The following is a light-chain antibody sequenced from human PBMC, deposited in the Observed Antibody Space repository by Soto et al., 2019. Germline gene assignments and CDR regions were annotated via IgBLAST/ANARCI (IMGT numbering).Light chain of an antibody. J-gene: IGKJ2*01. Sequence: DIQMTQSPSTLSASVGDRVTITCRASQSISSGLAWYQQKPGKPPNLLIYDASSLESGVPSRFSGSGSGTEFTLTIRSLQPDDFATYYCQQYYSHSPYTFGQGTKLEIE. CDR3: QQYYSHSPYT. CDR1: QSISSG. CDR2: DAS. V-gene: IGKV1-5*01.